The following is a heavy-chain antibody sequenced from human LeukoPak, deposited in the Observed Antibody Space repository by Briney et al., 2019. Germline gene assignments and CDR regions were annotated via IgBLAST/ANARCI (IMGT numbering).Heavy chain of an antibody. J-gene: IGHJ5*02. CDR1: GGSISSSSYY. Sequence: SETLSLTCTVSGGSISSSSYYWGWIRQPPWKGLEWIGSIYYSGSTYYNPSLKSRVTISVDTSKNQFSLKLSSVTAADTAVYYCARQEAYYDILTGYMTKWFDPWGQGTLVTVSS. CDR2: IYYSGST. D-gene: IGHD3-9*01. CDR3: ARQEAYYDILTGYMTKWFDP. V-gene: IGHV4-39*01.